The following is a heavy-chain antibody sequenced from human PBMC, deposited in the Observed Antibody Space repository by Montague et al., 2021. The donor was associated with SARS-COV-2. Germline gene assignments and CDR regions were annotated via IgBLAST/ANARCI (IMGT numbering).Heavy chain of an antibody. CDR1: GDSINNGHW. J-gene: IGHJ4*02. CDR3: AGDWGPTGLQLA. D-gene: IGHD3-16*01. V-gene: IGHV4-4*02. CDR2: IFHSGST. Sequence: SETLSLTCTLSGDSINNGHWWSWFRQPPGKGLEWIGQIFHSGSTNYNPSLKSRVTISVDNSQNQFSLQLTSVTTADTAVYYCAGDWGPTGLQLAWGRGTLVTVSS.